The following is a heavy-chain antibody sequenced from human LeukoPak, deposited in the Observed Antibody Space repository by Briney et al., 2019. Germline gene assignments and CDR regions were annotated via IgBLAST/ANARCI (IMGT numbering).Heavy chain of an antibody. V-gene: IGHV3-74*01. CDR3: ARADHYGSGTGTFDY. CDR2: MNSDGTIT. J-gene: IGHJ4*02. CDR1: GFTFSNSW. Sequence: PGGSLRLYCAASGFTFSNSWMHWVRQIPGKGLVWFSRMNSDGTITTYADSVKGRFTISRDNDKNTLYLQMNSLRDEDTAFYYCARADHYGSGTGTFDYWGQGTQVTVSS. D-gene: IGHD3-10*01.